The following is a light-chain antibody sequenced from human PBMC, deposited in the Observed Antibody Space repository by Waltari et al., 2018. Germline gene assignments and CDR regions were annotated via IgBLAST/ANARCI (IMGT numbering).Light chain of an antibody. CDR3: QHYVRLPVS. CDR1: QSVSRS. Sequence: ELVFTQSPATLDLSPGDRATLPCRASQSVSRSLAWYQQKPGQAPRLLIYGASSRATGVPDRFSGSGSGTDFSLTISRLEPEDFAVYYCQHYVRLPVSFGQGTKVEIK. V-gene: IGKV3-20*01. CDR2: GAS. J-gene: IGKJ1*01.